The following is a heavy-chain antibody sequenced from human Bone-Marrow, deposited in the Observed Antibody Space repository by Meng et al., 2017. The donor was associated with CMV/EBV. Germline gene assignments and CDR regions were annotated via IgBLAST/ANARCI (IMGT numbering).Heavy chain of an antibody. Sequence: SVKVSCKASGGTFSRNAIGWVRQAPGQGLEWMGGIIPIFGTANYAQKFQGRVTITADKSTSTAYMELSSLRSEDTAVYYCARSPVEMATITEYYYYGMDVWGQGTTVTVSS. J-gene: IGHJ6*02. V-gene: IGHV1-69*06. CDR3: ARSPVEMATITEYYYYGMDV. CDR1: GGTFSRNA. CDR2: IIPIFGTA. D-gene: IGHD5-24*01.